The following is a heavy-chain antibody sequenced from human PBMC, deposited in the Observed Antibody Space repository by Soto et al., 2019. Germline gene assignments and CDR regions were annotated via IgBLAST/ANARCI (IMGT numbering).Heavy chain of an antibody. J-gene: IGHJ4*02. D-gene: IGHD6-19*01. Sequence: EVQLVESGGGLVQPGRSLRLSCVASGFTFISSFMGWVRQAPGKGLEWVANINQDGGGTYYVDSVEGRFTISRDNAKDSLYLQMNRLRGEDTAVYYCARYFRGSGRYFFDYWGQGTLVTVSS. V-gene: IGHV3-7*03. CDR1: GFTFISSF. CDR3: ARYFRGSGRYFFDY. CDR2: INQDGGGT.